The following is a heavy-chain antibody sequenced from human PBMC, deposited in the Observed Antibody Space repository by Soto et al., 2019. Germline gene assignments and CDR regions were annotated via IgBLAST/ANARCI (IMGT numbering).Heavy chain of an antibody. V-gene: IGHV1-69*01. Sequence: SVKVSCKASGCTLSTYAISWVRQAPGQGLEWMGGIIPIFVTANYAQKFQGRVTTTADESTSTTYMELRRRRSEDTAVYYCATKESTVGGMDVWGQGTTVTVSS. D-gene: IGHD4-4*01. CDR2: IIPIFVTA. CDR3: ATKESTVGGMDV. J-gene: IGHJ6*02. CDR1: GCTLSTYA.